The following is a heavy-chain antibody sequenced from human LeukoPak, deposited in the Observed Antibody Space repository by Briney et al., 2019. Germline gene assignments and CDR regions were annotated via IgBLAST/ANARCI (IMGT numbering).Heavy chain of an antibody. Sequence: ASVKVSCKASGYTFTSYGISWVRQAPGQGLEWMGWISAYNGNTNYAQKLQGRVTMTTDTSTSTAYMELRSLRSDDTAVYYCARARYYDFWSGSGDYWGQGILVTVSS. V-gene: IGHV1-18*01. D-gene: IGHD3-3*01. J-gene: IGHJ4*02. CDR1: GYTFTSYG. CDR3: ARARYYDFWSGSGDY. CDR2: ISAYNGNT.